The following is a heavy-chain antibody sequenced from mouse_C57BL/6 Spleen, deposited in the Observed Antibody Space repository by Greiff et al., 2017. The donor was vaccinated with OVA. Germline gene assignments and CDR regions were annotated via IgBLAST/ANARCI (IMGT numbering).Heavy chain of an antibody. CDR3: ARSITTVVAHFDY. V-gene: IGHV1-81*01. CDR1: GYTFTSYG. D-gene: IGHD1-1*01. CDR2: IYPRSGNT. J-gene: IGHJ2*01. Sequence: QVHVKQSGAELARPGASVKLSCKAYGYTFTSYGISWVKQRTGQGLEWIGEIYPRSGNTYYNEKFKGKATLTADKSSSKAYMELRSLTSEDSAVYFCARSITTVVAHFDYWGQGTTLTVSS.